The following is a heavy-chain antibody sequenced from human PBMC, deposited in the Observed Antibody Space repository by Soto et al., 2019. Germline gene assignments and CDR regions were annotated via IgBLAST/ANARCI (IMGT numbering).Heavy chain of an antibody. CDR1: GFNVSTNY. D-gene: IGHD1-26*01. J-gene: IGHJ4*02. Sequence: VQLVESGGGLMQPGGSLRLSCAASGFNVSTNYMTWVRQATGKGLEWVSVIYSGGTTYYADSVKGRFIISRDNFKNTLYLQMNNLRAEDTALYYCARGSGSLYYFHYWGQGTLVTVSS. V-gene: IGHV3-53*01. CDR2: IYSGGTT. CDR3: ARGSGSLYYFHY.